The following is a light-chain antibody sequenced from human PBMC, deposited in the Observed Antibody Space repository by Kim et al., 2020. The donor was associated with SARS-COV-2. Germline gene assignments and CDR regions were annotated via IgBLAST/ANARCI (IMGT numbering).Light chain of an antibody. Sequence: QSVLTQPPSVSAAPGHKATISCSGSSSNIGNNYVSWYQQFPGTAPKLLIYDNDNRPSGIPDRFSGTKSGTSATLGITGLQTGDEAEYYCGTWDSSMSAWVFGRGTKVTVL. CDR3: GTWDSSMSAWV. CDR2: DND. V-gene: IGLV1-51*01. CDR1: SSNIGNNY. J-gene: IGLJ1*01.